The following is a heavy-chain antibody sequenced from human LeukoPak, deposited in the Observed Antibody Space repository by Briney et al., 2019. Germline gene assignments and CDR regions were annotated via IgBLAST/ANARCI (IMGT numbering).Heavy chain of an antibody. V-gene: IGHV4-39*01. D-gene: IGHD3-22*01. J-gene: IGHJ3*02. CDR2: IYYSGST. CDR3: ARRLADYYDSSGVAFDI. Sequence: PSETLSLPCTVSGGSISSSSYYWGWIRQPPGKGLEWIGGIYYSGSTYYNPSLKSRVTISVDTSKNQFSLKLSSVTAADTAVYYCARRLADYYDSSGVAFDIWGQGTMVTVSS. CDR1: GGSISSSSYY.